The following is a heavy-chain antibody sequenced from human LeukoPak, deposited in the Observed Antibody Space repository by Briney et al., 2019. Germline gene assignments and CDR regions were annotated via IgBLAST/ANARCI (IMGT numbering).Heavy chain of an antibody. D-gene: IGHD1-26*01. CDR2: ISYDGSNK. Sequence: GGSLRLSCAASGFTFSSYAMHWVRQAPGKGLEWVAVISYDGSNKYYADSVKGRFTISRDNSKNTLYLQMNSLRAEDTAVYYCARATELLDWGQGTLVTVSS. V-gene: IGHV3-30*04. CDR3: ARATELLD. CDR1: GFTFSSYA. J-gene: IGHJ4*02.